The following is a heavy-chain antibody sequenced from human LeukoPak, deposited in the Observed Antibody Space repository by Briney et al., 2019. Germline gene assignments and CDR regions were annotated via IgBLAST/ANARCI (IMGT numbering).Heavy chain of an antibody. CDR3: ATRQGG. J-gene: IGHJ3*01. CDR2: INPSGST. Sequence: SETLSLTCAVYGGSFSGNYWSWIRQPPGKGLEWIGEINPSGSTNYNPSLKSRVTISVDTSKNHFSLKLSSVTAADTAVYYCATRQGGWGQGTMVTVSS. CDR1: GGSFSGNY. V-gene: IGHV4-34*01.